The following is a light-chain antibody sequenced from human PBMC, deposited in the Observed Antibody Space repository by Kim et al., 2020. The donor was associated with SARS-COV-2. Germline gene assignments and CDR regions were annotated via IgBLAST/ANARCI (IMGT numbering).Light chain of an antibody. CDR3: SSYTSSITLV. CDR2: DVS. J-gene: IGLJ3*02. V-gene: IGLV2-14*03. Sequence: QSITTSCTGTNSDVGGYNYVSWYQQHPGKAPKLMIYDVSNRPSGVSNRFSASKSGNTASLTISGLQAEDEADYYCSSYTSSITLVFGGGTQLTVL. CDR1: NSDVGGYNY.